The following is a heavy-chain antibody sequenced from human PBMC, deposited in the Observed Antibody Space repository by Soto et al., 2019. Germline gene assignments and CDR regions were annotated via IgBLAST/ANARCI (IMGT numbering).Heavy chain of an antibody. D-gene: IGHD3-22*01. CDR1: GYTLTELS. Sequence: QVQLVQSGAEVKKPGASVKVSCKVSGYTLTELSMHWVRQAPGKGLEWMGGFDPEDGETIYAQKFQGRVTMTEDTSTDTAYMELSSLRSEDTAVYYCATDSLPHSSGYGSPPRQYGHGPYYYYYYGMDVWGQGTTVTVSS. CDR3: ATDSLPHSSGYGSPPRQYGHGPYYYYYYGMDV. V-gene: IGHV1-24*01. CDR2: FDPEDGET. J-gene: IGHJ6*02.